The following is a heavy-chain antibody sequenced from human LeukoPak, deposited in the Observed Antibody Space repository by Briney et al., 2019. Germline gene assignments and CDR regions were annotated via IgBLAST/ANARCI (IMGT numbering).Heavy chain of an antibody. Sequence: SETLSLTCAVYGGSFSGYYWSWIRQHPGKGLEWIGYIYYSGSTYYNPSLKSRVTISVDTSKNQFSLKLSSVTAADTAVYYCARGADFWSGFGDDYWGQGTLVTVSS. CDR1: GGSFSGYY. CDR2: IYYSGST. D-gene: IGHD3-3*01. CDR3: ARGADFWSGFGDDY. V-gene: IGHV4-31*11. J-gene: IGHJ4*02.